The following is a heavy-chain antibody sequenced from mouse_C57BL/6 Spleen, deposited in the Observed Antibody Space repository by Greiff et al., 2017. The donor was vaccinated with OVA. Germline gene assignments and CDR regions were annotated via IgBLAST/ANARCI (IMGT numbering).Heavy chain of an antibody. CDR3: AIGGTTVVASFDY. Sequence: VKLQESDAELVKPGASVKISCKVSGYTFTDHTIHWMKQRPEQGLEWIGYIYPRDGSTKYNEKFKGKATLTADKSSSTAYMQLNSLTSEDSAVYFCAIGGTTVVASFDYWGQGTTLTVSS. J-gene: IGHJ2*01. D-gene: IGHD1-1*01. CDR2: IYPRDGST. V-gene: IGHV1-78*01. CDR1: GYTFTDHT.